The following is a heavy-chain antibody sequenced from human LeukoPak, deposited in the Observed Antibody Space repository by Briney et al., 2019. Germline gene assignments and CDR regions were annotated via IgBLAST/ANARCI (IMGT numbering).Heavy chain of an antibody. CDR2: IRYDGSNK. J-gene: IGHJ4*02. CDR1: GFTFSDYY. CDR3: AKDWKYQLPDDY. V-gene: IGHV3-30*02. D-gene: IGHD2-2*01. Sequence: PGGSLRLSCAASGFTFSDYYMSWIRQAPGKGLEWVAFIRYDGSNKYYADSVKGRFTISRDNSKNTLYLQMNSLRAEDTAVYYCAKDWKYQLPDDYWGQGTLVTVSS.